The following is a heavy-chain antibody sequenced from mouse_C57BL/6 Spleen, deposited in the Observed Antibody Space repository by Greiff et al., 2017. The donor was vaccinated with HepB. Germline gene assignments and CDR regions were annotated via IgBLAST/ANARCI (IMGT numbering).Heavy chain of an antibody. CDR2: INPNNGGT. D-gene: IGHD1-1*01. V-gene: IGHV1-18*01. CDR1: GYTFTDYN. CDR3: ARSYGSSYDYFDY. J-gene: IGHJ2*01. Sequence: EVQLKESGPELVKPGASVKIPCKASGYTFTDYNMDWVKQSHGKSLEWIGDINPNNGGTIYNQKFKGKATLTVDKSSSTAYMELRSLTSEDTAVYYCARSYGSSYDYFDYWGQGTTLTVSS.